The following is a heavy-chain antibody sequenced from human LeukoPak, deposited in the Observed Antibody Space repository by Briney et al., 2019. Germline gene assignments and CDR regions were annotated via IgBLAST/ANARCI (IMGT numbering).Heavy chain of an antibody. V-gene: IGHV3-74*01. CDR2: INTDGSST. Sequence: GGSLRLSCAASGFTFSSFSMHWVRQAPGKGLVWVSRINTDGSSTNYADSAKGRFTISRDNAMNTLYLQMNNLRAEDTAVYYCASRTGVYWGQGTLVSVSS. CDR3: ASRTGVY. CDR1: GFTFSSFS. J-gene: IGHJ4*02. D-gene: IGHD1-14*01.